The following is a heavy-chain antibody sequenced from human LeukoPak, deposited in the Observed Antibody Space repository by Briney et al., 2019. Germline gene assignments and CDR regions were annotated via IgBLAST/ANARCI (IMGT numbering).Heavy chain of an antibody. CDR3: ARAGGDYYDRSPRYPFDF. CDR2: IGAYNPNP. CDR1: GYSLTTYA. Sequence: AAVKVFCKASGYSLTTYARSWGRQAPGQGLEGWVWIGAYNPNPNHAPKSQARVPMTTDTSTPTAYMALRSLRSDDTAMYYCARAGGDYYDRSPRYPFDFWGQGTLATVSS. V-gene: IGHV1-18*01. J-gene: IGHJ4*02. D-gene: IGHD3-22*01.